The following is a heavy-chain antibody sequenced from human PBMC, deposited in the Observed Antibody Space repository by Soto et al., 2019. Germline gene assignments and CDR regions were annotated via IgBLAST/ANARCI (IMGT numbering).Heavy chain of an antibody. CDR1: GYIFSHYW. J-gene: IGHJ6*02. CDR2: IYPRKSDI. Sequence: GESLNLSCPASGYIFSHYWIAWVRLMPGKGLEYMGIIYPRKSDIRYTPPFQGQVTISADESTSTAYLQWSSLKASDTAMYYCARRSYCDGDCTRRPYDYYGMDVWGQGTTVTVSS. CDR3: ARRSYCDGDCTRRPYDYYGMDV. V-gene: IGHV5-51*01. D-gene: IGHD2-21*02.